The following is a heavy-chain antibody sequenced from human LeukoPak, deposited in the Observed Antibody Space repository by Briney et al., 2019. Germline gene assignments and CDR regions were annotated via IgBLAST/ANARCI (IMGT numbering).Heavy chain of an antibody. CDR1: GGSFSGYY. CDR2: INHSGST. CDR3: ASATYYYDSSGYYYSDY. Sequence: SETLSLTCAVYGGSFSGYYWSWIRQPPGKGLEWIGEINHSGSTNYNPSLKSRVTMSVDTSKNQFSLKLSPVTAADTAVYYCASATYYYDSSGYYYSDYWGQGTLVTVSS. J-gene: IGHJ4*02. V-gene: IGHV4-34*01. D-gene: IGHD3-22*01.